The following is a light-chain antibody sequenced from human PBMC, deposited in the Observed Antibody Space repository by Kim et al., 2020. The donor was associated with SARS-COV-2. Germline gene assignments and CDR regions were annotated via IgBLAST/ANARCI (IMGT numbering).Light chain of an antibody. J-gene: IGKJ4*01. CDR1: QSVSSNN. Sequence: EIVLTQSPGTLSLSPGERATLSCRASQSVSSNNLAWYQQKPCQAPRLLIDGASTRATGIPDRFSGSGSGTDFTLTISRLEPEDFAVYYCQQSGSSPLTFGGGTKVYIK. CDR2: GAS. V-gene: IGKV3-20*01. CDR3: QQSGSSPLT.